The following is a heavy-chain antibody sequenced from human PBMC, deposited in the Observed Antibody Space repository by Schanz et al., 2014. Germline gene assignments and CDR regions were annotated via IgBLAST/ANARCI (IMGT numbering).Heavy chain of an antibody. V-gene: IGHV1-2*06. CDR2: INPNSGGT. CDR3: AREMLDIVATMDDDAFDI. Sequence: QVQVIQSGPEVKKPGASVKVSCKASGYTFTDYYMHWVRQAPGQGLEWMGRINPNSGGTNYAQKFQGRVTMTRDTSISTAYMEMSRLISDDTAVYYCAREMLDIVATMDDDAFDIWGQGTMVTVSS. J-gene: IGHJ3*02. CDR1: GYTFTDYY. D-gene: IGHD5-12*01.